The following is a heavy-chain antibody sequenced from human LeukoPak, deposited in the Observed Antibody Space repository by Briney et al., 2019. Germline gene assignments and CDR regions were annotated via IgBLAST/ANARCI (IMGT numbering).Heavy chain of an antibody. Sequence: PGGSLRLSCAASGFTFSSYAMSWVRQAPGKGLEWVSAISGSGGSTYYADSVKGRFTISRDNSKNTLYLQMNSLIAEDTAVYYCARLGSGSLRPYHFDHWGQGSLVTVSS. D-gene: IGHD3-10*01. J-gene: IGHJ4*02. CDR2: ISGSGGST. V-gene: IGHV3-23*01. CDR1: GFTFSSYA. CDR3: ARLGSGSLRPYHFDH.